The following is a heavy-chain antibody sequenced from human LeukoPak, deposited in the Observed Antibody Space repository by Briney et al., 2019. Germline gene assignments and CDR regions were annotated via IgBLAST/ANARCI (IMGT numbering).Heavy chain of an antibody. CDR2: IKQDGSEK. Sequence: PGGSLRLSCAASGFTFSNYWMSWVRQAPGKGLEWVANIKQDGSEKYYVDSLKGRFSISRDNAKNSLYLQMNSLRAEDTAVYYCARAYGDFDYWGQGTLVTVSS. D-gene: IGHD3-10*01. V-gene: IGHV3-7*01. CDR3: ARAYGDFDY. J-gene: IGHJ4*02. CDR1: GFTFSNYW.